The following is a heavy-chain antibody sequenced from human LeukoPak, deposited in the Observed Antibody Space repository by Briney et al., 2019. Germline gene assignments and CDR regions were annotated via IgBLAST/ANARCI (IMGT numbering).Heavy chain of an antibody. CDR2: INPNSGGT. D-gene: IGHD5-18*01. CDR1: GYTFTGYY. J-gene: IGHJ4*02. CDR3: ARYQPKRGYSYGYDY. V-gene: IGHV1-2*02. Sequence: GASVKVSFKASGYTFTGYYMHWVRQAPGQGLEWMGWINPNSGGTNYAQKFQGRVTMTRDTSISTAYMELSGLRSDDTAVYYCARYQPKRGYSYGYDYWGQETLVTVSS.